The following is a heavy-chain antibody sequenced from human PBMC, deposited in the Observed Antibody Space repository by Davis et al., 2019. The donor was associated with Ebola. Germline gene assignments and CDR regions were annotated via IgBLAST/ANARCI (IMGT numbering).Heavy chain of an antibody. Sequence: ASVKVSCKASGYTFTIYGISWVRQAPGLGLEWMGWINAYNGNTNYAQKLHGRVTMTTDTSTSTAYMELRSLRSDDTAVYYCARESGTVTTDWFDPWGQGTLVTVSS. D-gene: IGHD4-11*01. CDR2: INAYNGNT. CDR3: ARESGTVTTDWFDP. V-gene: IGHV1-18*01. J-gene: IGHJ5*02. CDR1: GYTFTIYG.